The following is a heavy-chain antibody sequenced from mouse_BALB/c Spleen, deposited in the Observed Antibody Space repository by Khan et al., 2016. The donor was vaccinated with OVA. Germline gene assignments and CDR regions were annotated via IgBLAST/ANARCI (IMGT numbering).Heavy chain of an antibody. V-gene: IGHV14-3*02. CDR1: GFNIKDTY. Sequence: EVELVESGAELVKPGASVKLSCTASGFNIKDTYMHWVKQRPEQGLEWIGRIDPANGNTKYDPKFQGKATITADTSSNTAYLQLSSLTSEDTAVYYGARINWWGQGTTLTVSS. CDR3: ARINW. J-gene: IGHJ2*01. CDR2: IDPANGNT.